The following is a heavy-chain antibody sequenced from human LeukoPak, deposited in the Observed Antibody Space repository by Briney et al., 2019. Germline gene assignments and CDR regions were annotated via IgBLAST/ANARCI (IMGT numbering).Heavy chain of an antibody. D-gene: IGHD2-2*01. CDR1: GGPISSSSYY. J-gene: IGHJ4*02. CDR3: ARHPSMKRVPAVKFDY. CDR2: IYYSGST. Sequence: PSETLSLTCTVSGGPISSSSYYWGWIRQPPGKGLEWIGSIYYSGSTYYNPSLKSRVTISVGTSKNQFSLKLSSVTAADTAVYYCARHPSMKRVPAVKFDYWGQGTLVTVSS. V-gene: IGHV4-39*01.